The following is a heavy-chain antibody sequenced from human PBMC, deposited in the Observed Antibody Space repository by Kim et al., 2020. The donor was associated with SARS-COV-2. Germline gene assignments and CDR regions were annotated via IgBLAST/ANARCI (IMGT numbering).Heavy chain of an antibody. CDR3: ARDVHSYYYDSSGYYGICCD. D-gene: IGHD3-22*01. Sequence: SVKVSCKASGGTFSSYAISWVRQAPGQGLEWMGRIIPILGIANYAQKFQGRVTITADKSTSTAYMELSSLRSEDTAVYYCARDVHSYYYDSSGYYGICCDWGQGTLVTVSS. J-gene: IGHJ4*02. V-gene: IGHV1-69*04. CDR2: IIPILGIA. CDR1: GGTFSSYA.